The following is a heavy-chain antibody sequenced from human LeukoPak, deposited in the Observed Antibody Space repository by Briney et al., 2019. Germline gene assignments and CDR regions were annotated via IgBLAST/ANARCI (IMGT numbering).Heavy chain of an antibody. Sequence: PSETLSLTCTVSGGSISSYYWSWIRQLPGKGLEWIGYIYYSGSTNYNPSLKSRVTISVDTSKNQFSLKLSSVTAADTAVYYCARADWIVAYDYWGQGTLVTVSS. D-gene: IGHD5-12*01. J-gene: IGHJ4*02. CDR3: ARADWIVAYDY. CDR1: GGSISSYY. CDR2: IYYSGST. V-gene: IGHV4-59*01.